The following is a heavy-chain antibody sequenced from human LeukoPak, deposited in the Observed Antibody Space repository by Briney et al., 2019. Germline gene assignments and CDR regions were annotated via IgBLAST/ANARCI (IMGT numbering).Heavy chain of an antibody. CDR2: IYSGGST. V-gene: IGHV3-53*01. CDR1: GFTVSSNY. Sequence: GGSLRLSCAASGFTVSSNYMSWVRQAPGKGLEWVSVIYSGGSTYYADSVKGRFTISRDNSKNTAYLQMNSLKTEDTAVYYCTSSYSGCFPWGQGTLVTVSS. D-gene: IGHD6-19*01. CDR3: TSSYSGCFP. J-gene: IGHJ4*02.